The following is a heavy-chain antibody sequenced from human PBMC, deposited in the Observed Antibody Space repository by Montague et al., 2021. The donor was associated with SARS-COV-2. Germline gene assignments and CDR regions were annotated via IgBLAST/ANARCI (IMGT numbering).Heavy chain of an antibody. CDR3: VVVVPAMRTRSDY. J-gene: IGHJ4*02. V-gene: IGHV4-34*01. Sequence: SETLSLTCAVYGGSFSVYYWSWIRQPPGKGLEWIGEINHSGSTNYNPPLKSRVTISSDTSKNQFSLKLNSVTAADTAVYFCVVVVPAMRTRSDYWGQGTLVTVSS. CDR1: GGSFSVYY. CDR2: INHSGST. D-gene: IGHD2-21*02.